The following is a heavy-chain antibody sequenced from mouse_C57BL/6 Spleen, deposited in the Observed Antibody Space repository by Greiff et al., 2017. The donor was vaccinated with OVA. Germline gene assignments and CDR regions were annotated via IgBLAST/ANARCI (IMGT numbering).Heavy chain of an antibody. Sequence: EVKLQESGPGLVKPSQSLSLTCSVTGYSITSGYYWNWIRQFPGNKLEWMGYISYDGSNNYNPSLKNRISITRDTSKNQFFLKLNSMTTEDTATYYCAREATTVLDYWGQGTTLTVSS. V-gene: IGHV3-6*01. D-gene: IGHD1-1*01. CDR1: GYSITSGYY. CDR3: AREATTVLDY. J-gene: IGHJ2*01. CDR2: ISYDGSN.